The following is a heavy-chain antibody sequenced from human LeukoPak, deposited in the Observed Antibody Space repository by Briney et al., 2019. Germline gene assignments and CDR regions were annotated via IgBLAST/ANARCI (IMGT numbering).Heavy chain of an antibody. D-gene: IGHD5-24*01. CDR2: ISYDGSNK. CDR1: GFTFSSYA. CDR3: ARDGAGWLQSIHFDY. Sequence: GGSLRLSCAASGFTFSSYAMHWVRQAPGKGLEWVAVISYDGSNKYYADSVKGRFTISRDNSKNTLYLQMNSLRAEDTAVYYCARDGAGWLQSIHFDYWGQGTLVTVSS. V-gene: IGHV3-30-3*01. J-gene: IGHJ4*02.